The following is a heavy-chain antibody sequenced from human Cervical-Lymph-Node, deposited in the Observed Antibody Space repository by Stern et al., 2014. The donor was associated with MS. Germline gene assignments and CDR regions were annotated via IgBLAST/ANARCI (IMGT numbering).Heavy chain of an antibody. Sequence: VQLVQSGAELIRPGESLKISCKGSGYKFSIYWIAWVRQMPGKGLEWMGIIYTGDADTRYSPSFQGQVTMSADKSTSTAYLQWSSLNASDTAMYFCARQTTAWASDVWGQGTLVTVSS. V-gene: IGHV5-51*01. D-gene: IGHD1-14*01. J-gene: IGHJ4*02. CDR2: IYTGDADT. CDR3: ARQTTAWASDV. CDR1: GYKFSIYW.